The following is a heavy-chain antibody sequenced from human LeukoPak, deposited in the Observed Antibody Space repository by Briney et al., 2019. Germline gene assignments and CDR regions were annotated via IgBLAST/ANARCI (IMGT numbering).Heavy chain of an antibody. CDR3: ARSCTNGVCYTRVSWDYYYGMDV. J-gene: IGHJ6*02. CDR1: GFTFSSYE. D-gene: IGHD2-8*01. V-gene: IGHV3-48*03. CDR2: ISCSGSTI. Sequence: GGSLRHSCAASGFTFSSYEMNWVRQAPGKGLEWVSYISCSGSTIYYADSVKGRFTISRDNAKNSLYLQMNSLRAEDTAVYYCARSCTNGVCYTRVSWDYYYGMDVWGQGTTVTVSS.